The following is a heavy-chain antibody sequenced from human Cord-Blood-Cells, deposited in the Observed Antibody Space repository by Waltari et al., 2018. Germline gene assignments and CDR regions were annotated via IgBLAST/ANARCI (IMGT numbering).Heavy chain of an antibody. J-gene: IGHJ6*02. V-gene: IGHV6-1*01. CDR2: TYYRSKWYN. CDR1: GDSVSSNSAA. CDR3: ARDPKYSSSSYYYGMDV. Sequence: QVQLQQSGPGLVKPSQTLSLTCAISGDSVSSNSAAWNWIRQSPSRGLERLGRTYYRSKWYNDYAVSVKSRITINPNTSKNQFSLQLNSVTPEDTAVYYCARDPKYSSSSYYYGMDVWGQGTTVTVSS. D-gene: IGHD6-6*01.